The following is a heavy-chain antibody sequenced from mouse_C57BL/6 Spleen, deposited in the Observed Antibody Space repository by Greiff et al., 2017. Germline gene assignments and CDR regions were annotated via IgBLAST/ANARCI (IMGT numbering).Heavy chain of an antibody. V-gene: IGHV1-81*01. J-gene: IGHJ2*01. D-gene: IGHD1-1*01. CDR2: IYPRSGNT. Sequence: VKLVESGAELARPGASVKLSCKASGYTFTSYGISWVKQRTGQGLEWIGEIYPRSGNTYYNEKFKGKATLTADKSSSTAYMELRSLTSEDSAVYFCARGDPYYYGSSYVQNYWGQGTTRTVSS. CDR3: ARGDPYYYGSSYVQNY. CDR1: GYTFTSYG.